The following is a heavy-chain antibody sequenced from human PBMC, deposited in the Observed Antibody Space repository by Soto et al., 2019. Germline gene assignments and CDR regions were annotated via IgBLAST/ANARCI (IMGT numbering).Heavy chain of an antibody. V-gene: IGHV4-34*01. J-gene: IGHJ5*02. CDR1: GGSFSGYY. D-gene: IGHD3-9*01. CDR3: VREIRYFDWLLYRAGWFDP. Sequence: PSETLSLTCAVYGGSFSGYYWSWIRQPPGKGLEWIGEINHSGSTNYNPSLKSRVTISVDTSKNQFSLKLSSVTAADTAVYYCVREIRYFDWLLYRAGWFDPWGQGTLVTVSS. CDR2: INHSGST.